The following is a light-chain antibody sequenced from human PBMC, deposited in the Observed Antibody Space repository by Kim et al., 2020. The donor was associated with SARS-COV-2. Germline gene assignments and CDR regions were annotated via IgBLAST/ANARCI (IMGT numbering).Light chain of an antibody. CDR2: AAS. CDR3: QHVNTYPPA. CDR1: QDIGDY. V-gene: IGKV1-9*01. J-gene: IGKJ5*01. Sequence: DTQLTQSPSLLSASVGDRVTITCRASQDIGDYLAWYQQKPGKAPKLLIFAASTLQSGVPSRFSGGGSGTEFTLTVSNLQPEDFATYFCQHVNTYPPAFGQGTRLEIK.